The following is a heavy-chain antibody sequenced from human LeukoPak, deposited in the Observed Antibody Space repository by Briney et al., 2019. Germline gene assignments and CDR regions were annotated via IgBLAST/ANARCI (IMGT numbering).Heavy chain of an antibody. V-gene: IGHV1-18*01. J-gene: IGHJ4*01. D-gene: IGHD3-10*01. CDR2: ISTNNGNT. Sequence: GASVKVSCKASGYTFTSSGISWVRQAPGQGLQWMGWISTNNGNTNYAQKFQGRVTMTRDTSTSTAYMELRSLRPDDTAVYYCAGPDVSQGITIWGHGTLVTVSS. CDR1: GYTFTSSG. CDR3: AGPDVSQGITI.